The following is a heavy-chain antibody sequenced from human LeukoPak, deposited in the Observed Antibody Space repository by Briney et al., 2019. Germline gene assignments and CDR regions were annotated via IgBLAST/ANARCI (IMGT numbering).Heavy chain of an antibody. CDR3: GSQFYDSSGYYFQH. J-gene: IGHJ1*01. D-gene: IGHD3-22*01. Sequence: PSETLSLTCTVSGGSISSRSNYWGWIRQPPGKGLEWIANIYSSGSTYQNPSLKSRVTISVDTSKTHFALKLSSLTAADTAVYYCGSQFYDSSGYYFQHWGQGTLVTVSS. V-gene: IGHV4-39*02. CDR2: IYSSGST. CDR1: GGSISSRSNY.